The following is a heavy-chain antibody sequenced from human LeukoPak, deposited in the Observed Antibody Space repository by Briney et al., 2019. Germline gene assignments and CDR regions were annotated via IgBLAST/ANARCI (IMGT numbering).Heavy chain of an antibody. CDR2: ISYDGSNK. CDR3: AKDAGDPVVMGPYYYYYGMDV. Sequence: PGRSLRLSCAASGFTFSSYGMHWVRQAPGKGLEWVAVISYDGSNKYYADSVKGRFTISRDNSKNTLYLQMNSLRAEDTAVYYCAKDAGDPVVMGPYYYYYGMDVWGQGTTVTVSS. CDR1: GFTFSSYG. D-gene: IGHD3-16*02. V-gene: IGHV3-30*18. J-gene: IGHJ6*02.